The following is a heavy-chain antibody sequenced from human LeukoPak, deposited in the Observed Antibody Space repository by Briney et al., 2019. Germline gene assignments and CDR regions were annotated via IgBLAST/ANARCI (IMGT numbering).Heavy chain of an antibody. CDR3: ARDGVPYDSKENWFDP. J-gene: IGHJ5*02. V-gene: IGHV4-59*01. D-gene: IGHD3-22*01. CDR2: IYYSGST. CDR1: GGSISSYY. Sequence: KPSETLSLTCTVSGGSISSYYWSWIRQPPGKGLEWIGYIYYSGSTNYNPSLKSRVTISVDTSKNQFSLKLSSVTAADTAVYYCARDGVPYDSKENWFDPWGQGTLVTVSS.